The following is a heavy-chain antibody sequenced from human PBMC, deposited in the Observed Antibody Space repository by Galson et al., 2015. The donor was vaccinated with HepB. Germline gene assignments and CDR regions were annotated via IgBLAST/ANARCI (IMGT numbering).Heavy chain of an antibody. CDR1: GGSFSGYY. CDR2: INHSGST. D-gene: IGHD1-26*01. Sequence: ETLSLTCAVYGGSFSGYYWSWIRQPPGKGLEWIGEINHSGSTNYNPSLKSRVTISVDTSKNQFSLKLSSVTAADTAVYYCARAVHSGSYWAYYYYGMDVWGQGTTVTVSS. CDR3: ARAVHSGSYWAYYYYGMDV. V-gene: IGHV4-34*01. J-gene: IGHJ6*02.